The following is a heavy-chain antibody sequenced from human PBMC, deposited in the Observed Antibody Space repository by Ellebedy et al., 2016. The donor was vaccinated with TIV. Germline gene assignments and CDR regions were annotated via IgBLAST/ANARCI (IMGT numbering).Heavy chain of an antibody. V-gene: IGHV3-66*01. D-gene: IGHD4-17*01. J-gene: IGHJ4*02. Sequence: GESLKISCAASGITVSSNYMAWVRQAPGRELEWVSIIYSGGGTYYADSVKGRFTISRDNSKNTLYLQMNSLRVEDTAVYYCASRPNGDFHFLDYWGQGTLVTVSS. CDR3: ASRPNGDFHFLDY. CDR1: GITVSSNY. CDR2: IYSGGGT.